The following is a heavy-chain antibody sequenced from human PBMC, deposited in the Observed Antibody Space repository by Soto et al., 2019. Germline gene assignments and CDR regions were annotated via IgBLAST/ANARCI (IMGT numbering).Heavy chain of an antibody. J-gene: IGHJ4*02. CDR1: GYTFTSYY. V-gene: IGHV1-46*01. D-gene: IGHD2-2*01. CDR2: INPSGGST. Sequence: ASVKVSCEASGYTFTSYYMHWVRQAPGQGLEWMGIINPSGGSTSYAQKFQGRVTMTRDTSTSTVYMELSSLRSEDTAVYYCASEFLTGVVIDYWGQGTLVTVSS. CDR3: ASEFLTGVVIDY.